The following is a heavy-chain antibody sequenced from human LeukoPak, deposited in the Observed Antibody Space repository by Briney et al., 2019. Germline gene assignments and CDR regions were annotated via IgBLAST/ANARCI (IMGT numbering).Heavy chain of an antibody. CDR2: ISSSSSYT. CDR1: GFTSSDYY. V-gene: IGHV3-11*05. Sequence: PGGSLRLSCAASGFTSSDYYMSWIRQAPGKGLEWVSYISSSSSYTNYADSMKGRFTISRDNAKNSLYLQMNSLRAEDTAVYYCARDKGYCGGGSCYTEDAFDIWGQGTMVTVSS. CDR3: ARDKGYCGGGSCYTEDAFDI. J-gene: IGHJ3*02. D-gene: IGHD2-15*01.